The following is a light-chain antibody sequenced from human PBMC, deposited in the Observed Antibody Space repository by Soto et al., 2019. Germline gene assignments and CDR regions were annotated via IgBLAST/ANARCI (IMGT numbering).Light chain of an antibody. CDR3: QQYYSTPRT. J-gene: IGKJ1*01. CDR1: QSVLRTSDNKER. Sequence: DIVVTQSPDSVAVSLGERATINCKSSQSVLRTSDNKERLNWYQHKAGQPPRLLIYWASTRESGVPDRFSGSGSGTDFALSIGSLQAEDVAVYYCQQYYSTPRTFGQGTKVEIK. CDR2: WAS. V-gene: IGKV4-1*01.